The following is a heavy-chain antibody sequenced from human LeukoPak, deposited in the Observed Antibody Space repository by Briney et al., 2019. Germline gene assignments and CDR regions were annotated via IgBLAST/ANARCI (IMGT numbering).Heavy chain of an antibody. J-gene: IGHJ4*02. V-gene: IGHV3-7*01. CDR1: GFTFSSYW. CDR3: AREFGANEQQLVR. D-gene: IGHD6-13*01. CDR2: IKQDGSEK. Sequence: GGSLRLSCAASGFTFSSYWMSWVRQAPGKGLEWVANIKQDGSEKYYVDSVKGRFTISRDNAKNSLYLQMNNLRAEDTAVYYCAREFGANEQQLVRWGQGTLVTVSS.